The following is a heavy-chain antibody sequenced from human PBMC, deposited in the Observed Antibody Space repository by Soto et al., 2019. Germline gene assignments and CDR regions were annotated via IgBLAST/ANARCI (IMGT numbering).Heavy chain of an antibody. D-gene: IGHD6-6*01. V-gene: IGHV3-23*01. CDR1: GFTFSSYA. CDR3: AKDATIIAARRTTSYYYYMDV. J-gene: IGHJ6*03. Sequence: EVQLLESGGGWVQPGGSLRLSCAASGFTFSSYAMSWVRQAPGKGLEWVSAISGSGGSTYYADSVKGRFTISRDNSKNTLYLQMNSLRAEDTAVYYCAKDATIIAARRTTSYYYYMDVWGKGTTVTVSS. CDR2: ISGSGGST.